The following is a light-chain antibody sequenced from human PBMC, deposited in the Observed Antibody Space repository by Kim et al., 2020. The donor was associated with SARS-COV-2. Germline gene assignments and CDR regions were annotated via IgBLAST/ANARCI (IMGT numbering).Light chain of an antibody. V-gene: IGKV3-11*01. Sequence: SPGENATPSCKASPSVDLYLAWYQQKPGQAPRLLIYDTSNRATGIPARFSGSGSGTDFTLTISSLEPEDFAVYYCQQRKHWPPITFGQGTRLEIK. CDR1: PSVDLY. CDR2: DTS. CDR3: QQRKHWPPIT. J-gene: IGKJ5*01.